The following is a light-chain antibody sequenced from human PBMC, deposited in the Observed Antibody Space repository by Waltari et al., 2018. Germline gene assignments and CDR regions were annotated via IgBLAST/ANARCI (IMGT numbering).Light chain of an antibody. CDR1: QDLLIW. J-gene: IGKJ1*01. CDR2: DAS. Sequence: IHMTQSPSTLSASVGDTVTITSRASQDLLIWLAWYQQKPGNAPKLLIYDASNLEDGVPSRFSGTESGTEFTLTITNLQPDDSGTYYCQQYTNYSRTFGQGTKVEIK. CDR3: QQYTNYSRT. V-gene: IGKV1-5*01.